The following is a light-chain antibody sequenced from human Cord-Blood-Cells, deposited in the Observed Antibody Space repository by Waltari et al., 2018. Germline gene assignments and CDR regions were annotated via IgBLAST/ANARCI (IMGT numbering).Light chain of an antibody. CDR1: QSVSSN. CDR3: QQYNNWPLT. V-gene: IGKV3-15*01. J-gene: IGKJ1*01. Sequence: EIVMTQSPATLSVSPGERATLSGRASQSVSSNLAWYPQKPGQAPRLLIYGASTRATGIPARFSGSGSGTEFTLTISSLQSEDFAVYYCQQYNNWPLTFGQGTKVEIK. CDR2: GAS.